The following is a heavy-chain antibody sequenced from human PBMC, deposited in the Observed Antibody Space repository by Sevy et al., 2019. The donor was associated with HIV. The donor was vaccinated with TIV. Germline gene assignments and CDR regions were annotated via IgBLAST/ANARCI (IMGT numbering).Heavy chain of an antibody. D-gene: IGHD3-10*01. V-gene: IGHV3-23*01. Sequence: GGSLRLSCAASGFTFSTYAMSWVRQAPGKGLECVSGISGSGDRLHDADSVKGRFTISRDNSKNTLYLQMNTLRAEDTAVYYCAKRPMVRGVIPGAEDSRGQGTLVTVSS. J-gene: IGHJ4*02. CDR2: ISGSGDRL. CDR3: AKRPMVRGVIPGAEDS. CDR1: GFTFSTYA.